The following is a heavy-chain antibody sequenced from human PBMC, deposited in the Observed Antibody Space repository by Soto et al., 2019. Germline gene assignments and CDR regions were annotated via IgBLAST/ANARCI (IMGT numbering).Heavy chain of an antibody. D-gene: IGHD6-6*01. J-gene: IGHJ6*03. CDR3: ARGRFEYSSSSAPMDYYYYYMDV. CDR2: IYYSGST. CDR1: GGSISSYY. Sequence: SETLSLTCTVSGGSISSYYWSWIRQPPGKGLEWIGYIYYSGSTNYNPSLKSRVTISVDTSKNQFSLKLSSVTAADTAVYYCARGRFEYSSSSAPMDYYYYYMDVWGKRTTVTVSS. V-gene: IGHV4-59*08.